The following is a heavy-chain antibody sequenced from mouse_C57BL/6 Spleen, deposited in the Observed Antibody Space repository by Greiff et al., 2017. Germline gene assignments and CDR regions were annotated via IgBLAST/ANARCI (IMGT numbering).Heavy chain of an antibody. J-gene: IGHJ4*01. Sequence: QVQLQQPGAELVMPGASVKLSCKASGYTFTSYWMHWVKQRPGQGLEWIGEIDPSDSYTNYNQKFKGKSTLTVDKSYSTAYMQLSSLTSEDSAVYYCARKIDGYDVGYAMDYWGQGTSVTVSS. V-gene: IGHV1-69*01. CDR2: IDPSDSYT. CDR3: ARKIDGYDVGYAMDY. CDR1: GYTFTSYW. D-gene: IGHD2-2*01.